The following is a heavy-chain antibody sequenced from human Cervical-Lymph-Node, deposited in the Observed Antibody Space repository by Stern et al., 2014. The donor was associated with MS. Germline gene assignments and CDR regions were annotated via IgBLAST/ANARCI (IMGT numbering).Heavy chain of an antibody. V-gene: IGHV1-18*01. D-gene: IGHD6-6*01. CDR2: ISVYSGNT. J-gene: IGHJ5*02. CDR3: ARDRIAARPGWFDP. CDR1: GYTFTTYG. Sequence: QVQLMQSGAEVKKPGASVKVSCKASGYTFTTYGIVWVRQAPGQGLEWMGWISVYSGNTKYAQKLQDRITMTTDTSTNTVYMELRSLRSDDTAVYYCARDRIAARPGWFDPWGQGTLVTVSS.